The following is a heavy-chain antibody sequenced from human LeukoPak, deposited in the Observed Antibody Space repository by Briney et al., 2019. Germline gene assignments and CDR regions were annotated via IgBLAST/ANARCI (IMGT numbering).Heavy chain of an antibody. CDR3: ARDGGSYFFDY. Sequence: GGSLRLSCAASGFTFSSYRMNWVRQAPGKGLEWVSYISSSSSTIYYADSVKGRFTISRDNAKNSLYLQMNSLRAEDTAVYYCARDGGSYFFDYWGQGTLVTVSS. D-gene: IGHD1-26*01. V-gene: IGHV3-48*01. CDR2: ISSSSSTI. CDR1: GFTFSSYR. J-gene: IGHJ4*02.